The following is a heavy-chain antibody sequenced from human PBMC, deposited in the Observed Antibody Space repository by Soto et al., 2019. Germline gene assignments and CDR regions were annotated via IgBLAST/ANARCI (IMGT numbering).Heavy chain of an antibody. V-gene: IGHV1-69*01. D-gene: IGHD6-6*01. Sequence: QVQLVQSGAEVRKPGSSVKVSCKISGGTFTNYVISWLRQAPGQGLEWMGGLIPIFGAANLAQKFQDRVTITADESTSTVNMELSSLTSEDTDVYYCARGRSSPNFDPWGQGTLVTVSS. CDR3: ARGRSSPNFDP. CDR1: GGTFTNYV. CDR2: LIPIFGAA. J-gene: IGHJ5*02.